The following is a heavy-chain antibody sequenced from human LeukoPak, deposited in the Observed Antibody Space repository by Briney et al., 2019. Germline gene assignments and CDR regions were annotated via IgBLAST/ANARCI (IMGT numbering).Heavy chain of an antibody. Sequence: GGTLRLSCAASGFTFSSYAMSWVRQAPGEGLEWVSAISGSGGSTYYADSVKGRFTISRDNSKNTLYLQMNSLRAEDAAVYYCAKDRGYCYGYWFDPWGQGTLVTVSS. V-gene: IGHV3-23*01. J-gene: IGHJ5*02. CDR1: GFTFSSYA. CDR2: ISGSGGST. D-gene: IGHD5-18*01. CDR3: AKDRGYCYGYWFDP.